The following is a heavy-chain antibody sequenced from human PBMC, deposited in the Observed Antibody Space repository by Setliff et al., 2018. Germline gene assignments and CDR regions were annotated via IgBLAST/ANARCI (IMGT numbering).Heavy chain of an antibody. CDR2: IYHSGST. CDR3: ARDPLTTTVRHAFDI. D-gene: IGHD4-4*01. CDR1: GYSISSAYY. Sequence: SSETLSLTCAGSGYSISSAYYWGWIRQPPGKGLEWIGNIYHSGSTCYNPSLKSRVTISVGTSKDQFSLKLSSVTAADTAVYYCARDPLTTTVRHAFDIWGQGTMVTVSS. V-gene: IGHV4-38-2*02. J-gene: IGHJ3*02.